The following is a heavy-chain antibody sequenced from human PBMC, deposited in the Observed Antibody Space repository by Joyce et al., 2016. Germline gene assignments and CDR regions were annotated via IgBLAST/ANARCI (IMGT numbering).Heavy chain of an antibody. Sequence: QVQLVQSGGEVKKPGASVKVSCKASGYTFTNYGISWVRQAPGQGLEWMGWISADNGNTKYAQKVQGRVTMTTETSTSTAYMELRSLRSDDTAVYYCARDRRYYDILTGYYNYWGQGTLVSVSS. CDR3: ARDRRYYDILTGYYNY. J-gene: IGHJ4*02. CDR2: ISADNGNT. V-gene: IGHV1-18*01. D-gene: IGHD3-9*01. CDR1: GYTFTNYG.